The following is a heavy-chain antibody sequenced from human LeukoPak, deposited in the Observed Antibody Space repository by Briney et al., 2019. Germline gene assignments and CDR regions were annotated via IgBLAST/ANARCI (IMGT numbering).Heavy chain of an antibody. CDR3: ARAQGDPRIWFDP. CDR2: IYSTGSP. J-gene: IGHJ5*02. V-gene: IGHV4-61*09. Sequence: PSETLSLTCTVSGEPFTSGTYYWTWLRQPAGKGLEGIGQIYSTGSPNYNPSFKSRVTISVDTSKSHFFLDLHSVTDTDTAVYFCARAQGDPRIWFDPWGQGTRVTVSS. CDR1: GEPFTSGTYY.